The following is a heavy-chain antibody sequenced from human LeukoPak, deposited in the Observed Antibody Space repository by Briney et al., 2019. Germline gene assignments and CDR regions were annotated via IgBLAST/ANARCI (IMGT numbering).Heavy chain of an antibody. J-gene: IGHJ4*02. Sequence: GGSLRLSCVTSGFTFSNFGMYWVRQTPGKGLEWVAVIWFDGSNDDYADSVKGRFTISRDNSKNTLYLQMNSLRAEDTAVYYCAKDDTYYYDSSGYTPGFDYWGQGTLVTVSS. V-gene: IGHV3-33*06. CDR3: AKDDTYYYDSSGYTPGFDY. CDR1: GFTFSNFG. CDR2: IWFDGSND. D-gene: IGHD3-22*01.